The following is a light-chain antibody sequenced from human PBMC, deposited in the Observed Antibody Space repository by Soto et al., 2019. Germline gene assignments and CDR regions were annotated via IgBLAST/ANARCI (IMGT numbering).Light chain of an antibody. V-gene: IGKV3-20*01. CDR3: QQYGSSGT. J-gene: IGKJ1*01. CDR2: GAS. CDR1: QSVSNNY. Sequence: EIVLKQSPGTLSLSPGESATLSCRASQSVSNNYLAWYQQKPGQAPRLLIYGASNRATGIPDRFSGSGSGTGFTLTISRLESEDFAVYYFQQYGSSGTFGQGTKVEIK.